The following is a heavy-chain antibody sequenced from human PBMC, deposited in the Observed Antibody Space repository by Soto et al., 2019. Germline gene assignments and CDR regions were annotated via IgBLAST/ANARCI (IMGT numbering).Heavy chain of an antibody. V-gene: IGHV3-11*01. CDR2: IGPYGNSI. CDR3: ARDDHTYGVY. Sequence: SLKISCAASGFSFRDYFMSWLRQAPGKGLEWVSYIGPYGNSIYYADSVKGRFTISRDDATKSLHLHMNSLSTDDTAVYYCARDDHTYGVYWGQGTTVTVYS. D-gene: IGHD2-21*01. J-gene: IGHJ4*02. CDR1: GFSFRDYF.